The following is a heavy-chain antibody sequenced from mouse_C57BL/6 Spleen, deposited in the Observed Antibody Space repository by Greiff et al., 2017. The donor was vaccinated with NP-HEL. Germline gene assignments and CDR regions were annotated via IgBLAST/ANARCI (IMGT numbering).Heavy chain of an antibody. CDR2: IDPNSGGT. V-gene: IGHV1-72*01. Sequence: QVQLQQPGAELVKPGASVKLSCKASGYTFTSYWMHWVKQRPGRGLEWIGRIDPNSGGTKYNEKFKSKATLTVDKPSSTAYMQLSSLTSDDSAVYYCARDYGRERGAWFAYWGQGTLVTVSA. D-gene: IGHD1-1*01. CDR3: ARDYGRERGAWFAY. J-gene: IGHJ3*01. CDR1: GYTFTSYW.